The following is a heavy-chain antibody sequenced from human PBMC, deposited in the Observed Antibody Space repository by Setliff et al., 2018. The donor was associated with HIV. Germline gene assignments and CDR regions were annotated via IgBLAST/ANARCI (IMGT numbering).Heavy chain of an antibody. J-gene: IGHJ3*02. CDR1: GGTFSSYA. V-gene: IGHV1-69*06. Sequence: SVKVSCKISGGTFSSYAFSWVRQAPGQGLEWMGRIIPLFGSANYAHNFQGRVTITADKSTSTAYMELRSLISDDTAVYYCARDYSSSSRPSSDAFDIWGKGTMVTVSS. CDR3: ARDYSSSSRPSSDAFDI. D-gene: IGHD6-6*01. CDR2: IIPLFGSA.